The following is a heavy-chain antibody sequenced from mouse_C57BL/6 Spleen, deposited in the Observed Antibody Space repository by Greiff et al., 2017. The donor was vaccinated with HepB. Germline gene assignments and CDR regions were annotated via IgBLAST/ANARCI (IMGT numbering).Heavy chain of an antibody. CDR3: ARQDSSDYYAMDY. Sequence: VKLQQSGAELARPGASVKLSCKASGYTFTSYGISWVKQRTGQGLEWIGEIYPRSGNTYYNEKFKGKATLTADKSSSTAYMELRSLTSEDSAVYFCARQDSSDYYAMDYWGQGTSVTVSS. D-gene: IGHD3-2*02. CDR1: GYTFTSYG. CDR2: IYPRSGNT. J-gene: IGHJ4*01. V-gene: IGHV1-81*01.